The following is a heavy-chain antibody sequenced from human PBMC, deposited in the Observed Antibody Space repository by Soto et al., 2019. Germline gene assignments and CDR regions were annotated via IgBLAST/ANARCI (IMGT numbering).Heavy chain of an antibody. Sequence: EVQLVESGGGLVQPGGSLRLSCAASGFTLSSYWMSWVRQAPGKGLEWVANIKQDGSEKYYVDSVKGRFTISRDNAKNSLYLQMNSLRAEDTAVYYCARGEITMIADAFEIWGQGTMVTVSS. J-gene: IGHJ3*02. CDR1: GFTLSSYW. D-gene: IGHD3-22*01. CDR3: ARGEITMIADAFEI. V-gene: IGHV3-7*01. CDR2: IKQDGSEK.